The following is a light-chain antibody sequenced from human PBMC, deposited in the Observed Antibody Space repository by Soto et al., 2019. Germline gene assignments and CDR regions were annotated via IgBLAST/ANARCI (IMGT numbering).Light chain of an antibody. CDR2: HAS. J-gene: IGKJ4*01. CDR3: QQYNKWPLT. Sequence: EIVMTQSPATLSVSPGERATLSCRASQSVSSNLAWYQQKPGQAPRLLIYHASTRATGIPARFSGSGSGTEFTLTISRLQSEDFAIYYCQQYNKWPLTFGGGTKVEIK. CDR1: QSVSSN. V-gene: IGKV3-15*01.